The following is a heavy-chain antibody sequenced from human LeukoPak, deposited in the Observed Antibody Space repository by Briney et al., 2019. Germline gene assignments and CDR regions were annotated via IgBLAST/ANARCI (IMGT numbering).Heavy chain of an antibody. V-gene: IGHV4-34*01. CDR1: GGSFSGYY. CDR2: INHSGST. D-gene: IGHD3-22*01. Sequence: PSETLSLTCAVYGGSFSGYYWSWIRQPPGKGLEWIGEINHSGSTNYNPSLKSRVTISVDTSKNQFSLKLSSVTAADTAVYYCARVRYYDSSGYLKPSFDYWGQGTLVTVSS. J-gene: IGHJ4*02. CDR3: ARVRYYDSSGYLKPSFDY.